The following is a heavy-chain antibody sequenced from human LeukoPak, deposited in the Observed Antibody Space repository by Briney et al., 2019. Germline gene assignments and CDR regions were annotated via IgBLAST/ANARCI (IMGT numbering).Heavy chain of an antibody. V-gene: IGHV3-23*01. J-gene: IGHJ3*02. CDR3: ARGGVPAAIKAAFDI. CDR1: GFTFSSYV. D-gene: IGHD2-2*02. CDR2: ISGSGVGT. Sequence: GGSLRLSCAASGFTFSSYVMSWDRQAPGKGLEWVSAISGSGVGTYYADSVKGRFAISRDNSKNTLYLQMNSLRAEDTAGYYCARGGVPAAIKAAFDIWGQGTVVTVSS.